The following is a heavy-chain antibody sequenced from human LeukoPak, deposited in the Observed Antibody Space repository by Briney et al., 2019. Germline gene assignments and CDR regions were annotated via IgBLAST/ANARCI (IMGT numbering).Heavy chain of an antibody. CDR3: ARGSMTIFGALRRGYFQH. CDR2: ISYDGTIT. Sequence: PGRSLRLSCAASGFTFSTYAMHWVRQAPGKGLAWVAVISYDGTITYYADSVKGRFIVSRDNSKNTPYLQMNSLRPEDTAVYYCARGSMTIFGALRRGYFQHWGQGTLVTVSS. J-gene: IGHJ1*01. V-gene: IGHV3-30-3*01. D-gene: IGHD3-3*01. CDR1: GFTFSTYA.